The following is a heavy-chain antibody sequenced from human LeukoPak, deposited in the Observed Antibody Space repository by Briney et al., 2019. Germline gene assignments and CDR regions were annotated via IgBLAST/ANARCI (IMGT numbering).Heavy chain of an antibody. J-gene: IGHJ3*02. CDR3: ARGYCSSTSCFRDAFDI. CDR2: INHSGST. CDR1: GGSFSGYY. V-gene: IGHV4-34*01. Sequence: SETLSLTCAVYGGSFSGYYWSWIRQPPGKGLEWIGEINHSGSTNYNPSLKSRVTISVDTSKNQFSLKLSSVTAADTAMYYCARGYCSSTSCFRDAFDIWGQGTMVTVSS. D-gene: IGHD2-2*01.